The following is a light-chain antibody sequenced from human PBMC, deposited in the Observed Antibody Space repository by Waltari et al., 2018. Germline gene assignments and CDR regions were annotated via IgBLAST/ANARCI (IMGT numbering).Light chain of an antibody. Sequence: QSALTQPPSPSGPPGQSVTFSCTGTSIDVGGNNTVSWYQQHPGKAPKLMIYEVSKRPSGVPDRFSGSKSGNTASLTVSGLQAEDEADYYCSSYAGSNNSQVFGGGTKLTVL. CDR1: SIDVGGNNT. CDR3: SSYAGSNNSQV. J-gene: IGLJ3*02. CDR2: EVS. V-gene: IGLV2-8*01.